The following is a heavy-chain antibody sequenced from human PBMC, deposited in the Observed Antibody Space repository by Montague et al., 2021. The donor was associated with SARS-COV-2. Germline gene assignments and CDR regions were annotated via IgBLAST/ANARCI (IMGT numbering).Heavy chain of an antibody. V-gene: IGHV4-39*07. J-gene: IGHJ4*02. D-gene: IGHD4-11*01. CDR2: ISYTGST. CDR1: GGSISTIVNF. CDR3: ARSGDPGTTVTYLY. Sequence: SETLSLTCTFSGGSISTIVNFWGWIRQPPGKGLEWIESISYTGSTYHNPSLKSRVTMSVDTSKNQFSLKLNSVTAADTAVYYCARSGDPGTTVTYLYWGQGTLVTVSS.